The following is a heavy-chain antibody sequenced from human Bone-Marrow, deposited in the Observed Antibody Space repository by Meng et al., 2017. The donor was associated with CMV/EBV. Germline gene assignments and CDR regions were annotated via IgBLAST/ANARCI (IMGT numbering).Heavy chain of an antibody. Sequence: GESLKISCTASGFSFDNYGMSWVRQTPGKGLEWVSSINWSGDGTAYADSVKGRFTISRDNAKNSLYLQMNSLRAEDTAVYYCARDVDYWGQGTLVTVSS. CDR3: ARDVDY. V-gene: IGHV3-20*04. CDR2: INWSGDGT. J-gene: IGHJ4*02. CDR1: GFSFDNYG.